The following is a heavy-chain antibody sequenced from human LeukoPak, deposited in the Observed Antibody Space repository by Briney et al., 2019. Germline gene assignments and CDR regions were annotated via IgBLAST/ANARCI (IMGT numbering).Heavy chain of an antibody. CDR3: ARGDSDTAMVPFDY. V-gene: IGHV3-23*01. J-gene: IGHJ4*02. CDR2: ISGSIDNGDNT. CDR1: GFTFSTYA. D-gene: IGHD5-18*01. Sequence: GGSLRLSCAASGFTFSTYAMSWVRQAPGKGLEWVSAISGSIDNGDNTYYADSVKGQFTISRDNSKNTLYLQMNSLRAEDTAVYYCARGDSDTAMVPFDYWGQGTLVTVSS.